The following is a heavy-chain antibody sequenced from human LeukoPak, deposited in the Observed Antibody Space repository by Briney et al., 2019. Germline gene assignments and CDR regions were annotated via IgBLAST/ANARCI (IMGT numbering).Heavy chain of an antibody. Sequence: GGSLRLSCAASGFTFSSYGMHWVRRAPGKGLEWVALIRYDGSNKYYADSVKGRFTISRDNSKNTVYLQMNSLRAEDTALYYCAKRNSYAIDDWGQGTLVTVSS. CDR2: IRYDGSNK. CDR1: GFTFSSYG. D-gene: IGHD3-16*01. V-gene: IGHV3-30*02. CDR3: AKRNSYAIDD. J-gene: IGHJ4*02.